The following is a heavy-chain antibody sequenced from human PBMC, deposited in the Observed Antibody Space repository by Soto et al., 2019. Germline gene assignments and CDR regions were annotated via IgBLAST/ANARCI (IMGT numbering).Heavy chain of an antibody. CDR1: GGSFSGYY. CDR2: IYYSGST. D-gene: IGHD5-12*01. V-gene: IGHV4-31*11. Sequence: SETLSLTCAVYGGSFSGYYWSWIRQHPGKGLEWIGYIYYSGSTYYNPSLKSRVTISVDTSKNQFSLKLSSVTAADTAVYYCARTDSGYDYYFDYWGQGTLVTVSS. J-gene: IGHJ4*02. CDR3: ARTDSGYDYYFDY.